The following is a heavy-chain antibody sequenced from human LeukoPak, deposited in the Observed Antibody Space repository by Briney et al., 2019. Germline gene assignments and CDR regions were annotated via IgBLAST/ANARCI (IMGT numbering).Heavy chain of an antibody. J-gene: IGHJ5*02. CDR3: AKGSGINHYHWIDR. CDR2: ISGSGGST. CDR1: GFTFSNYA. V-gene: IGHV3-23*01. D-gene: IGHD1-14*01. Sequence: GGSLRLSCAASGFTFSNYAMRWARQAPGQGLEWISVISGSGGSTYYADSVKGRFTISRDNSKNTLYLQISSLRAEDTALYYCAKGSGINHYHWIDRWGQGTLVTVSS.